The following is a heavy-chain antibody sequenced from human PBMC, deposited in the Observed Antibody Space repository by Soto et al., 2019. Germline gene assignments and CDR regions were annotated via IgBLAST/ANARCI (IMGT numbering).Heavy chain of an antibody. CDR3: ARDLGGSGDY. CDR1: GVSISSYY. J-gene: IGHJ4*02. Sequence: SETLSLTCTVSGVSISSYYWSWIRQPPGKGLEWIGYIYYSGSTNYNPSLKSRVTISVDTSKNQFSLKLSSVTAADTAVYYCARDLGGSGDYWGQGTLVTVSS. CDR2: IYYSGST. V-gene: IGHV4-59*01. D-gene: IGHD2-15*01.